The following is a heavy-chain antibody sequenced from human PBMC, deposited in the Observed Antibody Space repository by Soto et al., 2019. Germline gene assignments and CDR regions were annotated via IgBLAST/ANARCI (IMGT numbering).Heavy chain of an antibody. CDR2: ISSSSSYT. CDR1: GFTFSDYY. V-gene: IGHV3-11*05. CDR3: ARDSYDFWSGSAYYYYYGMDV. J-gene: IGHJ6*02. Sequence: PGGSLRLSCAASGFTFSDYYMSWIRQAPGKGLEWVSYISSSSSYTNYPDSVKGRFTISRDNAKNSLYLQMNSLRAEDTAVYYCARDSYDFWSGSAYYYYYGMDVWGQGTTVTVSS. D-gene: IGHD3-3*01.